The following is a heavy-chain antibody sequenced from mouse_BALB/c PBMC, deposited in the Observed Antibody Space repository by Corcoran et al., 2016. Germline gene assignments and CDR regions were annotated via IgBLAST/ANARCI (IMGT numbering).Heavy chain of an antibody. V-gene: IGHV8-12*01. Sequence: QVTLKESGPGILQPSQTLSLTCSFSGFSLSASGMGVSWIRQPSGKGREWLAHIYWDDDKRYNPSLKSRLTISKDTSSNQVFLKITSVDTADTATYYFARASTMITTEYFDYWGQGTTLTVSS. J-gene: IGHJ2*01. CDR2: IYWDDDK. CDR3: ARASTMITTEYFDY. CDR1: GFSLSASGMG. D-gene: IGHD2-4*01.